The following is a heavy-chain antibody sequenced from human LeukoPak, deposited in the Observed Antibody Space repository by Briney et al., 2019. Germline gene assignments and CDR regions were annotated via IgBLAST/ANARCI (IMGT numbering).Heavy chain of an antibody. CDR1: GFTFSSYA. V-gene: IGHV3-23*01. Sequence: PGGSLRLSCAASGFTFSSYAMSWVRQAPAKGLEWLSGIGVSGATTYYADSVKGRFTISRENSKNTLYLQMNSLRGEDTAVYYCAKDVQRFSSSWYYFDSWGQGTLVTVSS. CDR3: AKDVQRFSSSWYYFDS. J-gene: IGHJ4*02. CDR2: IGVSGATT. D-gene: IGHD6-13*01.